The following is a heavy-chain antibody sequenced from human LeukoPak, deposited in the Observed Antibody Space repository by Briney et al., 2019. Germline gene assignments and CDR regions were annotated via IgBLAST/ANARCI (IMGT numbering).Heavy chain of an antibody. V-gene: IGHV4-38-2*02. Sequence: PSETLSLTCTVSGYSISSGYYWGWIRQPPGKGLEWIGSIYHSGRTFYNPSLKSRVTISVDTSKNQFSLKLTSVTAADTAVYYCASRTSGGPFDYWGQGTLVTVSS. D-gene: IGHD3-10*01. CDR3: ASRTSGGPFDY. CDR2: IYHSGRT. CDR1: GYSISSGYY. J-gene: IGHJ4*02.